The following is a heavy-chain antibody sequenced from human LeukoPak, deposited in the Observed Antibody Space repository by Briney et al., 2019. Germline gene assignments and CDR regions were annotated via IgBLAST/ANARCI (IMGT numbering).Heavy chain of an antibody. D-gene: IGHD6-13*01. J-gene: IGHJ4*02. CDR1: GGTFSSYA. CDR3: ARIQQPHYYFDY. V-gene: IGHV1-69*05. Sequence: GSSVKVSCKASGGTFSSYAISWVRQAPGQGLEWMGGIIPIFGTANYAQKFQGRVTITTDESTSTAYMELSSPRSEDTAVYYCARIQQPHYYFDYWGQGTLVTVSS. CDR2: IIPIFGTA.